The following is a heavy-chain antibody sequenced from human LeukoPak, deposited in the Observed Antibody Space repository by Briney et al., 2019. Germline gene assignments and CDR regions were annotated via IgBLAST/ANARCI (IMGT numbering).Heavy chain of an antibody. D-gene: IGHD2-2*01. CDR3: ARRRGYCSSTSCYPPENNWFDP. CDR2: INAGNGNT. V-gene: IGHV1-3*01. CDR1: GYTFTSYA. Sequence: ASVKVSCKASGYTFTSYAMHWVRQAPGQRLEWMGWINAGNGNTKYSQKFQGRVTITRDTSASTAYMELSSLRSEDTAVYYRARRRGYCSSTSCYPPENNWFDPWGQGTLVTVSS. J-gene: IGHJ5*02.